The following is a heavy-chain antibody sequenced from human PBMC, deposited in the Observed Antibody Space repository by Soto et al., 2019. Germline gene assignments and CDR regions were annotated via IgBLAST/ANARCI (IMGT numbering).Heavy chain of an antibody. D-gene: IGHD3-9*01. CDR2: IYYSGST. Sequence: SETLSLTCTVSGGSVSSGAYYWSWIRQPPEKGLEWIGYIYYSGSTNYNPSLKGRVTISVDTSKSQFSLKLTSVTAADTAVYYCARAISTGYNILTGYYMDYWGQGSLVTVSS. J-gene: IGHJ4*02. CDR3: ARAISTGYNILTGYYMDY. V-gene: IGHV4-61*08. CDR1: GGSVSSGAYY.